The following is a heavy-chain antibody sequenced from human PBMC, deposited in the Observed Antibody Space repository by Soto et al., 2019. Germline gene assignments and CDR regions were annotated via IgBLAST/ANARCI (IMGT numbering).Heavy chain of an antibody. D-gene: IGHD6-13*01. CDR2: TYYRSKWYN. V-gene: IGHV6-1*01. CDR3: AGSSIAAAGHHYYYYGMDV. CDR1: GDSVSSNSAA. J-gene: IGHJ6*02. Sequence: LSQTLSLTCVISGDSVSSNSAAWNWIRQSPSRGLEWLGRTYYRSKWYNDYAVSVKSRITINPDTSKNQFSLQLNSVTPEDTAVYYCAGSSIAAAGHHYYYYGMDVWGQGTTVTVSS.